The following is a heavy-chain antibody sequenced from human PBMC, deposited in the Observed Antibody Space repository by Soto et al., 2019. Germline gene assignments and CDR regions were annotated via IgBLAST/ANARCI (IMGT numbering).Heavy chain of an antibody. J-gene: IGHJ4*02. V-gene: IGHV1-3*01. D-gene: IGHD3-22*01. Sequence: ASVKVSCKASGYTFTSYAMHWVRQAPGQRLEWMGWINAGNGNTKYSQKFQGRVTITRDTSASTAYMELSSLRSEDTAVYYCARDRRYYDSSGYTANYFDYWGQGTLVTVSS. CDR3: ARDRRYYDSSGYTANYFDY. CDR1: GYTFTSYA. CDR2: INAGNGNT.